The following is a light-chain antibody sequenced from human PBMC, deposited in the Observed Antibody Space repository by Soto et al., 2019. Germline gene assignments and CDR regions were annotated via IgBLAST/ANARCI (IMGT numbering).Light chain of an antibody. CDR3: QRLDNYPIT. CDR1: QGISSY. V-gene: IGKV1-9*01. CDR2: AAS. Sequence: DIQLTQSPSFLSASVGDRVTITCRASQGISSYLAWYQQKPGKAPKFLIYAASTLQSGVPSRLSGSGSGTEFTLTISSLQPEDFATYYCQRLDNYPITFGQGTRLEIK. J-gene: IGKJ5*01.